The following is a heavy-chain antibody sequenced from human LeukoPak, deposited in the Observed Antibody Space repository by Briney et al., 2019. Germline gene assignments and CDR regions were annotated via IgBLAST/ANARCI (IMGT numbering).Heavy chain of an antibody. CDR3: ARAEHCSGGSCYTQPRFDY. D-gene: IGHD2-15*01. J-gene: IGHJ4*02. V-gene: IGHV6-1*01. CDR1: GDSVSSNSAA. Sequence: SQTLSLTCAISGDSVSSNSAAWNWIRQSPSRGLEWLGRTYYRSKWYNDYAVSVKSRITINPDTSKNQFSLQLNSVTPEDTAVYYCARAEHCSGGSCYTQPRFDYWGQGTLVTVSS. CDR2: TYYRSKWYN.